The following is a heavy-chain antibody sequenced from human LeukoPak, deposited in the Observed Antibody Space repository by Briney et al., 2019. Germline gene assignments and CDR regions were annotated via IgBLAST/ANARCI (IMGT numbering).Heavy chain of an antibody. D-gene: IGHD3-3*01. J-gene: IGHJ4*02. CDR3: AKADSGYYNHYFDY. CDR2: VSVSGGST. Sequence: PGGSLRLSCVASGFTFSSYVMSWVRQARWKGLEWVSGVSVSGGSTYYADSVKGRFTISRDNSKNTLYLQMNSLRAEDTAVYYCAKADSGYYNHYFDYWGQGTLVTVSS. V-gene: IGHV3-23*01. CDR1: GFTFSSYV.